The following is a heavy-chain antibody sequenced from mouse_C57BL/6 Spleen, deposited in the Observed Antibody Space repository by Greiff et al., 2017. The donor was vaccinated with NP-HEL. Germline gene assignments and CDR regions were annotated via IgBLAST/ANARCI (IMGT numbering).Heavy chain of an antibody. CDR2: IYPSDGST. CDR1: GYTFTDHS. CDR3: ANRLTGTSWFAY. Sequence: QVQLQQSDAELVKPGASVKISCKASGYTFTDHSIHWMKQRPEQGLEWIGYIYPSDGSTKYNEKFKGKATLTADKSSSTAYMQLNSLTSEDSAVYFCANRLTGTSWFAYWGQGTLVTVSA. V-gene: IGHV1-78*01. J-gene: IGHJ3*01. D-gene: IGHD4-1*01.